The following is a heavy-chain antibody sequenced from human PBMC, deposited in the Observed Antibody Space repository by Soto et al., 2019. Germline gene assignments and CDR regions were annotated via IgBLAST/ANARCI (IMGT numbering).Heavy chain of an antibody. V-gene: IGHV1-24*01. CDR1: GYTLTELS. CDR2: FDPEDGET. D-gene: IGHD3-22*01. J-gene: IGHJ3*02. CDR3: ATVSIGEILTEYDSSGYLPSRGAFDI. Sequence: GASVKVSCKVSGYTLTELSMHWVRQAPGKGLEWMGGFDPEDGETIYAQKFQGRVTMTEDTSTDTAYMELSSLRSEDTAVYHCATVSIGEILTEYDSSGYLPSRGAFDIWGQGTMVTVSS.